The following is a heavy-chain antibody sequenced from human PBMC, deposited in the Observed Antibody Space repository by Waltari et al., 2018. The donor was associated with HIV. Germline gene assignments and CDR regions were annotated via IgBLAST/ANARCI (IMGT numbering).Heavy chain of an antibody. Sequence: QLVESGGGLVQPGGSLRLSCAASGFTFSSYWMSWVRQAPGKGLEWVANIKQDGSEKYYVDSVKGRFTISRDNAKNSLYLQMNSLRAEDTAVYYCARDYNWNRWGYFDLWGRGTLVTVSS. V-gene: IGHV3-7*01. D-gene: IGHD1-20*01. J-gene: IGHJ2*01. CDR2: IKQDGSEK. CDR3: ARDYNWNRWGYFDL. CDR1: GFTFSSYW.